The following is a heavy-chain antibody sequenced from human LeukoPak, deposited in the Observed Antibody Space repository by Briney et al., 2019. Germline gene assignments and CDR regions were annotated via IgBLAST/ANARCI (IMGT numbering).Heavy chain of an antibody. D-gene: IGHD3-22*01. J-gene: IGHJ4*02. Sequence: GGSLRLSCAASGFTFSSYSMNWVRQAPGKGLQWVSSIITSDNYIYYADSVKGRFTISRDNAKNSLYLQMNSLRAEDTAVYYCARDRSGYYDSSGYPDYWGQGTLVTVSS. CDR3: ARDRSGYYDSSGYPDY. CDR2: IITSDNYI. CDR1: GFTFSSYS. V-gene: IGHV3-21*01.